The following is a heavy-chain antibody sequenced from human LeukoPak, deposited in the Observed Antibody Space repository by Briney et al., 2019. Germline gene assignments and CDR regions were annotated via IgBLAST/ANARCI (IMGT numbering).Heavy chain of an antibody. CDR1: GGSVSSGSHH. J-gene: IGHJ4*02. CDR3: ARHDGRGGATMGPLDS. Sequence: PSETLSLTCTVSGGSVSSGSHHWGWFRQSPGKGLEWIGSSHYSQTTYHNPSLNSRVTLSEVTSNNQFSLQLNSATAADTAVYYCARHDGRGGATMGPLDSWGQGSLVTVSS. V-gene: IGHV4-39*01. D-gene: IGHD5-12*01. CDR2: SHYSQTT.